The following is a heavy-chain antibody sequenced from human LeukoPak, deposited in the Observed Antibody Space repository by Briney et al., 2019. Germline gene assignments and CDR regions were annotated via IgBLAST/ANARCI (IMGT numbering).Heavy chain of an antibody. CDR3: ARDGDGYNYDY. V-gene: IGHV4-34*01. CDR1: GGSFSGYY. Sequence: PSETLSLTCAVYGGSFSGYYWSWIRQPPGKGLEWIGEINHSGSTNYNPSLKSRVTISVDTSKNQFSLKLSSVTAADTAVYYCARDGDGYNYDYWGQGTLVTVSP. D-gene: IGHD5-24*01. CDR2: INHSGST. J-gene: IGHJ4*02.